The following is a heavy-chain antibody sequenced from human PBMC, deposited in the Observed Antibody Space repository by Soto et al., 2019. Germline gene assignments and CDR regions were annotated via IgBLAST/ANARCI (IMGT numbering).Heavy chain of an antibody. CDR1: GGSISRYY. Sequence: PSETLSPTCTVSGGSISRYYWSWIRQPPGKGLEWIGYISYSGRTNYNPSLKSRVTISLDTSKSQFSLKLTSVTAADTAVYYCARDSGRMYYDTWSGYDYGLDVWGQGTTVTVSS. J-gene: IGHJ6*02. V-gene: IGHV4-59*13. CDR3: ARDSGRMYYDTWSGYDYGLDV. CDR2: ISYSGRT. D-gene: IGHD3-3*01.